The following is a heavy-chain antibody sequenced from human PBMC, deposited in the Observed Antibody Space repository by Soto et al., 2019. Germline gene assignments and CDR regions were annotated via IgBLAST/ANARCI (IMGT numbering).Heavy chain of an antibody. CDR1: GGSFSGHS. D-gene: IGHD3-22*01. CDR2: INHSGRF. J-gene: IGHJ5*01. V-gene: IGHV4-34*01. CDR3: STRAYDTNGYYRFDP. Sequence: QVQLQQWGAGLFKSSETLSLTCAVSGGSFSGHSWTWIRQSPGKGLEWIGEINHSGRFNYSPSLKSGVTISLDTSQKQFSVTLRAVTAADTAMYYCSTRAYDTNGYYRFDPWGEGTVVTVSS.